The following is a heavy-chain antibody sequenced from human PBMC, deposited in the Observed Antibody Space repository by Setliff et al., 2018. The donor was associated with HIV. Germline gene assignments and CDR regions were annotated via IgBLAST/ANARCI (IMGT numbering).Heavy chain of an antibody. Sequence: ASVKVSCKIFGFTLNELSIQWVRQAPAKGLEWMGGFDPEAGEIIYAQKFQGRVTMTEDTSTDTAYMDLSSLRSADTAVYYCARHDSGGYYSLDYWGQGTLVTVSS. J-gene: IGHJ4*02. CDR2: FDPEAGEI. CDR3: ARHDSGGYYSLDY. CDR1: GFTLNELS. D-gene: IGHD3-22*01. V-gene: IGHV1-24*01.